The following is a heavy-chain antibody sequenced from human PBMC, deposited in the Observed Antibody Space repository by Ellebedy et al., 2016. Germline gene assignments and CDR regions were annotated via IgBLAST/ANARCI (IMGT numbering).Heavy chain of an antibody. Sequence: SETLSLXCTVSGGSISSYYWSWIRQPPGKGLEWIGYIYYSGSTNYNPSLKSRVTISVDTSKNQFSLKLSSVTAADTAVYYCARELSSSWYGGPTYYFDYWGQGTLVTVSS. V-gene: IGHV4-59*01. D-gene: IGHD6-13*01. CDR1: GGSISSYY. CDR3: ARELSSSWYGGPTYYFDY. CDR2: IYYSGST. J-gene: IGHJ4*02.